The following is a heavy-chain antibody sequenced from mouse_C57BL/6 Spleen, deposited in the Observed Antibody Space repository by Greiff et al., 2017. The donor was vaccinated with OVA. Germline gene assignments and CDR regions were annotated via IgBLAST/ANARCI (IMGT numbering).Heavy chain of an antibody. Sequence: EVQLKESGPELVKPGASVKMSCKASGYTFTDYNMHWVKQSHGKSLEWIGYSNPNNGGTSYNQKIQGKATLTVHKSCSTAYMELRCLTSEDSAVYYCARSPDDYHWYFDVWGTGTTVTVSS. CDR2: SNPNNGGT. V-gene: IGHV1-22*01. J-gene: IGHJ1*03. CDR1: GYTFTDYN. D-gene: IGHD2-4*01. CDR3: ARSPDDYHWYFDV.